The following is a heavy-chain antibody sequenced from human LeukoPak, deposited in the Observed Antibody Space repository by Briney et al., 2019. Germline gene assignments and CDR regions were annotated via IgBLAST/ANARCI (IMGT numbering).Heavy chain of an antibody. CDR3: AXDNXIAARHAXLXY. Sequence: SETLSLTCTVSGGSISSSSYYWGWLREPPGKGLEWIGYIYYSGSTNYNPSLKSRVTIAVYKTKNQLSLKLSSVTAAGTAVYXXAXDNXIAARHAXLXYWGQGTXVTVS. J-gene: IGHJ4*02. D-gene: IGHD6-6*01. CDR2: IYYSGST. V-gene: IGHV4-61*05. CDR1: GGSISSSSYY.